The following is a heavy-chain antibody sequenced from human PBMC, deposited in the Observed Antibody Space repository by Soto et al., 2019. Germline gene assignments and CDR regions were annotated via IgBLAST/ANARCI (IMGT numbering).Heavy chain of an antibody. CDR2: ISGSGGST. Sequence: PGGSLRLSCAASGFIFSNYAMHWVRQDPGRGLEWVSAISGSGGSTYYADSVKGRFTISRDNSKNTLYLQMNSLRAEDTAVYYCAKGSGDSSGYYYVGYFDYWGQGTLVTVSS. J-gene: IGHJ4*02. V-gene: IGHV3-23*01. D-gene: IGHD3-22*01. CDR1: GFIFSNYA. CDR3: AKGSGDSSGYYYVGYFDY.